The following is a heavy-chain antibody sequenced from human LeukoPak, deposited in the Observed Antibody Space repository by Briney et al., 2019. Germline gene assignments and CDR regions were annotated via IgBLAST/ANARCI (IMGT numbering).Heavy chain of an antibody. D-gene: IGHD3-10*01. CDR3: ARLKDGLGTEWFDY. V-gene: IGHV3-20*01. J-gene: IGHJ4*02. CDR2: INWNGGST. CDR1: GFTFDDYG. Sequence: GGSLRLSCAASGFTFDDYGMSWVRQAPGKGLEWVSGINWNGGSTGYADSVKGRFTISRDNAKNSLYLQMNSLRAEDTALYHCARLKDGLGTEWFDYWGQGTLVTVSS.